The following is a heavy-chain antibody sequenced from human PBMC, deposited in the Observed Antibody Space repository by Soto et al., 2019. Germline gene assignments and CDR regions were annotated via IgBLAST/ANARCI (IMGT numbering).Heavy chain of an antibody. J-gene: IGHJ5*02. CDR3: ARAGLGITIFGVVTHNWFDP. CDR2: INHSGST. CDR1: GGSFIGYY. V-gene: IGHV4-34*01. D-gene: IGHD3-3*01. Sequence: PXGTLSLTCAVYGGSFIGYYWSWIRQPPGKGLEWIGEINHSGSTNYNPSLKSRVTISVDTSKNQFSLKLSSVTAADTAVYYCARAGLGITIFGVVTHNWFDPWGQGTLVIVSS.